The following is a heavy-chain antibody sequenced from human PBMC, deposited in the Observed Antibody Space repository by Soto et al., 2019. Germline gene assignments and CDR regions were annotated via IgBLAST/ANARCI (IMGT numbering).Heavy chain of an antibody. CDR1: GFTFSSYG. D-gene: IGHD3-10*01. CDR2: ISYDGSNK. V-gene: IGHV3-30*18. J-gene: IGHJ6*02. CDR3: AKEGGYYGSGSYSVGENYYGMDV. Sequence: QVQLVESGGGVVQPGRSLRLSCAASGFTFSSYGMHWVRQAPGKWLEWVAVISYDGSNKYYADSVKGRFTISRDNSKNTLYLQINSLRAEDMAVYYCAKEGGYYGSGSYSVGENYYGMDVWGQGTTVTVSS.